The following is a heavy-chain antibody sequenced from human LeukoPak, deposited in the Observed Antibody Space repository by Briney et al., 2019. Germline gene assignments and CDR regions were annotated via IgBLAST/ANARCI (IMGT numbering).Heavy chain of an antibody. CDR2: IDWDDDK. CDR1: GFSLSTSGMR. Sequence: KESGPALVKPTQTLILTCTFSGFSLSTSGMRVSWIRQPPGKALEWLARIDWDDDKFYSTSLKTRLTISKDTSKNQVVLTMTNMDPVDTATYYCARDSINFSGYFDYWGQGTLVTVSS. V-gene: IGHV2-70*04. J-gene: IGHJ4*02. CDR3: ARDSINFSGYFDY. D-gene: IGHD2/OR15-2a*01.